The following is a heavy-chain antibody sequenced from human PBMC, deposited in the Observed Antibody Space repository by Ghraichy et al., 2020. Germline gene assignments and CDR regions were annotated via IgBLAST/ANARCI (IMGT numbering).Heavy chain of an antibody. CDR3: ARERTLPITTAAGTKYWYFDV. J-gene: IGHJ2*01. D-gene: IGHD6-13*01. V-gene: IGHV3-53*01. CDR2: LNTGGGT. CDR1: GFTVSSDY. Sequence: GGSLSISCAASGFTVSSDYMSWVRQAPGKGLEWVSVLNTGGGTYNADSVKGRFTISRDISKNTLYLEMNSLRAEDTAVYYCARERTLPITTAAGTKYWYFDVWGRGTLVTVSS.